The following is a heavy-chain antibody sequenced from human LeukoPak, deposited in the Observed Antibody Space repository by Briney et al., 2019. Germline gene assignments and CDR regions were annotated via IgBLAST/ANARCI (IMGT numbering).Heavy chain of an antibody. D-gene: IGHD6-6*01. CDR1: GGSFSGYY. CDR3: ARGYGYSSSSGPHDY. Sequence: SETLSLTCAVYGGSFSGYYWSWIRQPPGKGLEWIGEINHSGSTTYNPSLKSRVTISVDTSKNQYSLKLSSVTAADTAVYYCARGYGYSSSSGPHDYWGQGTLVTVSS. CDR2: INHSGST. V-gene: IGHV4-34*01. J-gene: IGHJ4*02.